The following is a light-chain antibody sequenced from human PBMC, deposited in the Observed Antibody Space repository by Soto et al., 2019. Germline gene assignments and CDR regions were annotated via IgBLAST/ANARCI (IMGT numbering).Light chain of an antibody. Sequence: QSVLTQPPSASGTPGQRVTISCSGSSSNIGSSTVNWYQQLPGTAPKLLIYADDQRPSGVPDRFSGSKSGTSASLAISGLQSEDEADYYCATWDASLNEWVFGGGTKVTVL. J-gene: IGLJ3*02. CDR2: ADD. V-gene: IGLV1-44*01. CDR3: ATWDASLNEWV. CDR1: SSNIGSST.